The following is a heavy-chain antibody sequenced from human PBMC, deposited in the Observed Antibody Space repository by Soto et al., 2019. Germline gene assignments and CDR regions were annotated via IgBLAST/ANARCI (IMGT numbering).Heavy chain of an antibody. CDR1: GFTFSSYA. J-gene: IGHJ6*03. D-gene: IGHD3-10*01. Sequence: GGSLRLSCAASGFTFSSYAMSWVRQAPGKGLEWVSAISGSGGSTYYADSVKGRFTISRDNSKNTLYLQMNSLRAEDTAVYYCAKYMVRGVENYYYYYDMDVWGKGTTVTVSS. CDR3: AKYMVRGVENYYYYYDMDV. V-gene: IGHV3-23*01. CDR2: ISGSGGST.